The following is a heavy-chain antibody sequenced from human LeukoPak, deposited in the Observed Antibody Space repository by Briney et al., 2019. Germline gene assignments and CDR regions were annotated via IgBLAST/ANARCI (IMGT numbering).Heavy chain of an antibody. CDR2: ISDYNGNT. Sequence: ASVKVSCKASGYTFENYGITWVRQAPGQGLEWMEWISDYNGNTDYAEKLQGRVTMTTDTSSSTAYMELRSLRSDDTAVYYCARTTAGATEGAFDIWGQGTMVTVSS. CDR3: ARTTAGATEGAFDI. D-gene: IGHD1-26*01. J-gene: IGHJ3*02. V-gene: IGHV1-18*01. CDR1: GYTFENYG.